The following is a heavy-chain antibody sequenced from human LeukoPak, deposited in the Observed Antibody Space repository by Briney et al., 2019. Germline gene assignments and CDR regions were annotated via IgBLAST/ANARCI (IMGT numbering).Heavy chain of an antibody. Sequence: SETLSLTCAVYGGSFSGYYWSWIRQPPGKGLEWIGEINHSGSINYNPSLKSRVTISVDTSKNQFSLKLSSVTAADTAVYYCARGPPLYYCSGGSCYSWAYNYWGQGTLVTVSS. D-gene: IGHD2-15*01. V-gene: IGHV4-34*01. J-gene: IGHJ4*02. CDR2: INHSGSI. CDR3: ARGPPLYYCSGGSCYSWAYNY. CDR1: GGSFSGYY.